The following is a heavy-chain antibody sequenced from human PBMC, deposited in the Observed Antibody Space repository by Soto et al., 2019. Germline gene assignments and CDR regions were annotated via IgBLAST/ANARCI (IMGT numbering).Heavy chain of an antibody. D-gene: IGHD4-17*01. CDR2: VYYSGTT. CDR1: GGSVSDKTYY. Sequence: SETLSLTCSVSGGSVSDKTYYWSWIRQPPGKRLEWIGYVYYSGTTNYNPSLKSRVTISVDLSKNQFSLRLSSVTTADTALYYCARTTAVPNSLRSRYFFDYWGQGTRVTVSS. CDR3: ARTTAVPNSLRSRYFFDY. V-gene: IGHV4-61*01. J-gene: IGHJ4*02.